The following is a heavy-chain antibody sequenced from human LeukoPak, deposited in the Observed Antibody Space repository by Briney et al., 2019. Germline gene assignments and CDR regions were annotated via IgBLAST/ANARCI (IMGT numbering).Heavy chain of an antibody. Sequence: GGSLRLSCAASGFTFSSYAMSWVRQAPGKGREWVSAISGRGGGTYYADSVKGRFTISRDNSKNTVFLQMNSLRAEDTAVYYCAKKKDSYSSSWCYDYWGQGTLVTVSS. D-gene: IGHD6-13*01. CDR2: ISGRGGGT. CDR3: AKKKDSYSSSWCYDY. CDR1: GFTFSSYA. V-gene: IGHV3-23*01. J-gene: IGHJ4*02.